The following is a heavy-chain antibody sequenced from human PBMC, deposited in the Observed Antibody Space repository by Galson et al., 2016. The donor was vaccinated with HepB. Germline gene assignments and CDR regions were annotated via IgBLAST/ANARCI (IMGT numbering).Heavy chain of an antibody. CDR3: AKDYTLYLTTVTQITDH. CDR1: GFSISIYS. CDR2: IRGSGTGT. Sequence: LRLSCAASGFSISIYSMNWVRQAPGKGLEWVSAIRGSGTGTSYTDSVKGRFTISRDNSKNTLYLQMNSLRAEDTAVYYCAKDYTLYLTTVTQITDHWGQGTLVTVSS. D-gene: IGHD4-11*01. J-gene: IGHJ4*02. V-gene: IGHV3-23*01.